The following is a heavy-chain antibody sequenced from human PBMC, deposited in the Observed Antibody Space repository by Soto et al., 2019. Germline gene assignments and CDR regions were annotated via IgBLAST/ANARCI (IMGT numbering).Heavy chain of an antibody. Sequence: EVQLLESGGGLVQPGGSLRLSCAASRFAFSSYAMSWVRQAPGKGLEWVSYISSSSSTIYYADSVKGRFTISRDNAKNSLYLQMNSLRDEDTAVYYCARDRRWELPFDYWGQGTLVTVSS. CDR3: ARDRRWELPFDY. D-gene: IGHD1-26*01. V-gene: IGHV3-48*02. J-gene: IGHJ4*02. CDR2: ISSSSSTI. CDR1: RFAFSSYA.